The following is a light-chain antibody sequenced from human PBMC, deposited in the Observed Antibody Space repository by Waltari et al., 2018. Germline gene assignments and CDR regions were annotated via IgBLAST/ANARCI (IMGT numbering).Light chain of an antibody. CDR3: QHYVRLPAT. Sequence: EILLTQSPGTLSLSPGERATLSCRASQSVTRDLAWYQQKPGQAPRLLIYDTSKRATGIPDRFSGSGSGTDFSLTISRLEPEDFAVYYCQHYVRLPATFGQGTKVEIK. CDR1: QSVTRD. J-gene: IGKJ1*01. CDR2: DTS. V-gene: IGKV3-20*01.